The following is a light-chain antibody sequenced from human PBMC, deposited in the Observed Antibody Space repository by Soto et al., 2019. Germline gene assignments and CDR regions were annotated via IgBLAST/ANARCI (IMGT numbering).Light chain of an antibody. CDR1: SSNIGTNT. V-gene: IGLV1-44*01. CDR2: NDN. CDR3: AAWDGSLNVLL. J-gene: IGLJ2*01. Sequence: QSVLTQPSSASGTPGQTVTISCSGTSSNIGTNTVNWYRQVPGTAPKLLIFNDNVRPSGVPGRFSGSRSGTSASLAISGLQSEDEADYYCAAWDGSLNVLLLGGGTKLTVL.